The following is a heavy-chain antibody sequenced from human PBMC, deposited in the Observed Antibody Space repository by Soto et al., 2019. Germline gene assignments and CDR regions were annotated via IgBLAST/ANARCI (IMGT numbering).Heavy chain of an antibody. J-gene: IGHJ3*01. D-gene: IGHD7-27*01. CDR1: GGSISSYY. CDR3: ARAWGYAFDF. Sequence: QVQLQESGPGLVKPSETLSLTCTVSGGSISSYYWSWIRQPPGKGLEWIGYIYYSGSTNYNPSLKSRVTISVDTSKNQFSLRLSSVTAADTGVYYCARAWGYAFDFWGQGTMVTVSS. CDR2: IYYSGST. V-gene: IGHV4-59*01.